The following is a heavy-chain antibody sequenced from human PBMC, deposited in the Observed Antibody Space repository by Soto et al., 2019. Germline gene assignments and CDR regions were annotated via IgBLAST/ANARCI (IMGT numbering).Heavy chain of an antibody. V-gene: IGHV3-7*01. D-gene: IGHD2-8*01. CDR1: GFTFSSYW. Sequence: PGGSLRLSCAASGFTFSSYWMSWVRQAPGKGLEWVANIKQDGSEKYYVDSVKGRFTISRDNAKNSLFLQMNSLRAEDTAVYYCARDGGYCTNGVCYSGYNWFDPWGQGTLVTVSS. CDR2: IKQDGSEK. CDR3: ARDGGYCTNGVCYSGYNWFDP. J-gene: IGHJ5*02.